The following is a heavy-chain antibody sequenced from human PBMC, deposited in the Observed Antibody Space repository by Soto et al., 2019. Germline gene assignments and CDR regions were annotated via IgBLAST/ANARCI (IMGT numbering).Heavy chain of an antibody. D-gene: IGHD4-17*01. CDR2: IIPIFGTA. J-gene: IGHJ4*02. V-gene: IGHV1-69*01. CDR1: GGTFSSYA. Sequence: QVQLVQSGAEVKKPGSSVKVSCKASGGTFSSYAISWVRQAPGQGLEWVGGIIPIFGTANYAQKFQGRVTSTADESTSTAYMELSSLRSEDTAVYYCARGPDYGDYATYFDFWGQGTLVTVSS. CDR3: ARGPDYGDYATYFDF.